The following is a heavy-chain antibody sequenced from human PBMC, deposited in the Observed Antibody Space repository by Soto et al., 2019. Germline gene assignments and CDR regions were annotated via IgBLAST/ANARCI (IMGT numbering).Heavy chain of an antibody. V-gene: IGHV6-1*01. D-gene: IGHD6-19*01. CDR1: GNSVSSNSAA. CDR3: AREGGGWYPDYYYYYGMDV. J-gene: IGHJ6*02. Sequence: SQPLSLICAISGNSVSSNSAACTWLRQSPSRGLEWLGRTFYRSKWYNDYAVSVKSRITINPDTSKNQFSLQLNSVTPEDTAVYYCAREGGGWYPDYYYYYGMDVWGQGTTVTVS. CDR2: TFYRSKWYN.